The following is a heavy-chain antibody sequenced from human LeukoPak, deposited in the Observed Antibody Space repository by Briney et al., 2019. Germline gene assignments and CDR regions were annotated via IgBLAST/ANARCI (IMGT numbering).Heavy chain of an antibody. CDR3: AKMGRPRGSFPYYFDY. Sequence: ASVKVSCKASGYTFTSYDINWVRQATRQGLEWMGWMNPNSGNTGYAQKFQGRVTITRNTSISTAYMELSSLRSEDTAVYYCAKMGRPRGSFPYYFDYWGQGTLVTVSS. V-gene: IGHV1-8*03. CDR1: GYTFTSYD. J-gene: IGHJ4*02. D-gene: IGHD6-13*01. CDR2: MNPNSGNT.